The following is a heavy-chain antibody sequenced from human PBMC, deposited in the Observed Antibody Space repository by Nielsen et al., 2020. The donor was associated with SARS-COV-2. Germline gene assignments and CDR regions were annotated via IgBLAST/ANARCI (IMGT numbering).Heavy chain of an antibody. CDR2: IGHSGNT. Sequence: SETLSLTCGVYGGSFSDYYWNWIRQSPGKGLEWIGQIGHSGNTNYNPSLKSRVTMSVDTPKRQFSLKLNSVTAADAADYYCAGGVPPTGMLFDFWGLGTRVIVSS. CDR3: AGGVPPTGMLFDF. J-gene: IGHJ4*02. V-gene: IGHV4-34*01. CDR1: GGSFSDYY. D-gene: IGHD1-1*01.